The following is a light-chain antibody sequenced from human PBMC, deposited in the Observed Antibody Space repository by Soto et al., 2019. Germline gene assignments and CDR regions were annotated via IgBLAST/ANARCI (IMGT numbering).Light chain of an antibody. Sequence: EMMMMQSPATLSVSPGERVTLSCRASESVSTNVAWYQQKAGQAPRLLIYGASTRATGIPARFSGSGSRTEFTLTISSLQSEDSAVYFCQQYNNWPPAFTFGPGTKVNIK. J-gene: IGKJ3*01. CDR3: QQYNNWPPAFT. CDR2: GAS. CDR1: ESVSTN. V-gene: IGKV3-15*01.